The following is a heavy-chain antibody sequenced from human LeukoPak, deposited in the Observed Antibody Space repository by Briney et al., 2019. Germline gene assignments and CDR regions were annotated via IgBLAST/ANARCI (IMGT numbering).Heavy chain of an antibody. J-gene: IGHJ4*02. D-gene: IGHD2-2*01. V-gene: IGHV4-59*01. CDR1: GGSISSYY. Sequence: SETLSLTCTVSGGSISSYYWSWIRQPPGKGLEWIGNIYYSGGTNYSPALKSRVTISLDASKTQFSLKLSSVTAADMAVYYCARAQVPAAALYYFDYWGQGTLVTVSS. CDR2: IYYSGGT. CDR3: ARAQVPAAALYYFDY.